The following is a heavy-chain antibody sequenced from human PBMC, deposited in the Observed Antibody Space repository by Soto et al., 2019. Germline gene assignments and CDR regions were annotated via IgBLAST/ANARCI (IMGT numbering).Heavy chain of an antibody. V-gene: IGHV1-69*13. D-gene: IGHD3-22*01. CDR2: IIPIFGTA. J-gene: IGHJ4*02. CDR3: ARVAGYYYDSSGLARSFDY. Sequence: GAAVKVSCKASGGTFSSYAISWVRQAPGQGLEWMGGIIPIFGTANYAQKFQGRVTITADESTSTAYMELSSLRSEDTAVYYCARVAGYYYDSSGLARSFDYWGQGTLVTAPQ. CDR1: GGTFSSYA.